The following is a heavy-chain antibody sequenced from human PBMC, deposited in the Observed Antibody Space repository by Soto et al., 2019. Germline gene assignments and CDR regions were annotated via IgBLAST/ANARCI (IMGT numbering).Heavy chain of an antibody. CDR2: ISGSGSAT. V-gene: IGHV3-23*01. J-gene: IGHJ4*02. D-gene: IGHD3-22*01. CDR1: GFTFSSYA. Sequence: GXSLRLSCEASGFTFSSYAMSWFRQAPVNGLEWVSAISGSGSATYYADSVKGRFTISRDNSKSTLYLQMNSLRAEDTAVYYCAKDGYDYYDSSGYNYFDYWGQGTRVTVSS. CDR3: AKDGYDYYDSSGYNYFDY.